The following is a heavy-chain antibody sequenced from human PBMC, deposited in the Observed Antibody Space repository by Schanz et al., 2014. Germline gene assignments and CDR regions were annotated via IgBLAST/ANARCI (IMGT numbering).Heavy chain of an antibody. J-gene: IGHJ4*02. CDR3: AKGGSSLDD. V-gene: IGHV3-NL1*01. CDR1: GFTFNSYG. CDR2: MYINSGST. D-gene: IGHD3-16*01. Sequence: QVQLVESGGGVVQPGRSLRLSCAASGFTFNSYGMHWVRQAPGKGLEWISSMYINSGSTQYADSVKGRFIISRDSSKNTLYLQMNSLRVEDTAVYYCAKGGSSLDDWGQGTLVTVSS.